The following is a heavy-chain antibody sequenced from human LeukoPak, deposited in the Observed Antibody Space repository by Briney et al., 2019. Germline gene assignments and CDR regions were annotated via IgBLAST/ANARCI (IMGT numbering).Heavy chain of an antibody. CDR2: IQYYGSNK. J-gene: IGHJ4*02. D-gene: IGHD7-27*01. V-gene: IGHV3-30*02. CDR1: GFIFSSYG. CDR3: ARDLNWETY. Sequence: GGSLRLSCAASGFIFSSYGMHWVRQPPAKGLEWVAYIQYYGSNKQYADSVRGRFSISRDNAKNSLYLQMNSLRAEDTAVYYCARDLNWETYWGQGTLVSVSS.